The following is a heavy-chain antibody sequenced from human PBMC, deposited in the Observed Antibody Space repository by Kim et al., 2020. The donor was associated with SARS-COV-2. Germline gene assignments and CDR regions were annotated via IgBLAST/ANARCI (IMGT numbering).Heavy chain of an antibody. CDR2: IKRDGSNT. CDR3: TRDLDIVVDAHYDAFDL. Sequence: GGSLRLSCAASGFTFDSSWMHWVRQAPGKGLVWVSHIKRDGSNTKYGDSVEGRFSISRDNAKNTLYLQMNSLRVEDTAVYYCTRDLDIVVDAHYDAFDLWGPGTKVTVSS. V-gene: IGHV3-74*03. J-gene: IGHJ3*01. D-gene: IGHD2-2*03. CDR1: GFTFDSSW.